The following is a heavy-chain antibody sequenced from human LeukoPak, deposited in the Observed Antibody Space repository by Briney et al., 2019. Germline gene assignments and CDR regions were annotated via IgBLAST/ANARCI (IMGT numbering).Heavy chain of an antibody. CDR1: GGSISSYY. CDR3: ARHRGDGP. V-gene: IGHV4-59*08. J-gene: IGHJ4*02. CDR2: IYYSGST. D-gene: IGHD2-21*02. Sequence: PSETLSLTCTVSGGSISSYYWSWIRQPPGKGLEWIGYIYYSGSTKYNPSLNSRVTISVDTSKNQFFLNLSSVTAADTAVYYGARHRGDGPRGQGTLVTVSS.